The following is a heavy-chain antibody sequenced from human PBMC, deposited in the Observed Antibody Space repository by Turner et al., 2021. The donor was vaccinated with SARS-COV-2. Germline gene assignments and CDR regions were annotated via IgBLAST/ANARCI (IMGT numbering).Heavy chain of an antibody. CDR2: ISPYNGDT. D-gene: IGHD5-12*01. V-gene: IGHV1-2*02. Sequence: QVQLVQSGAEVKRPGASVKVYCKASGSSFHGHYIHGVRQAPGQGLEWMRWISPYNGDTRLAQNFQGRVTMTRDTSTTTVHMDLSRLTSDDTAVYYCARDRTDHYDGNDYYPNWLDPWGQGTLVTVSS. CDR3: ARDRTDHYDGNDYYPNWLDP. J-gene: IGHJ5*02. CDR1: GSSFHGHY.